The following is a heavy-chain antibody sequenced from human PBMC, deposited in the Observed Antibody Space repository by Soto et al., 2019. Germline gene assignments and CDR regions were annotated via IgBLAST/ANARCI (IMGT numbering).Heavy chain of an antibody. CDR1: GFTFSSYA. J-gene: IGHJ4*02. V-gene: IGHV3-23*01. Sequence: GGSLRLSCAASGFTFSSYAMSWVRQAPGKGLEWVSAISGSGGSTYYADSVKGRFTISRDNSKNTLYLQMNSLRAEDTAVYYCAKDRYYDFWSGYSSCLDYWGQGTLVTVSS. CDR3: AKDRYYDFWSGYSSCLDY. CDR2: ISGSGGST. D-gene: IGHD3-3*01.